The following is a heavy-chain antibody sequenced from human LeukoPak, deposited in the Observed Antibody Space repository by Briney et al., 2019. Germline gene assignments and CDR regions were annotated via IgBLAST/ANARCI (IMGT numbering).Heavy chain of an antibody. D-gene: IGHD3-22*01. J-gene: IGHJ4*02. V-gene: IGHV3-7*01. CDR3: ARDNGYFSVDY. CDR1: GFTFSSYW. CDR2: IKQDESEK. Sequence: GGSLRLSCAASGFTFSSYWMTWARQAPGKGLEWVANIKQDESEKYYGDSVRGRFTISRDNAQNSLYPQMNSLRAEDTAVYYCARDNGYFSVDYWGQGTLVTVSS.